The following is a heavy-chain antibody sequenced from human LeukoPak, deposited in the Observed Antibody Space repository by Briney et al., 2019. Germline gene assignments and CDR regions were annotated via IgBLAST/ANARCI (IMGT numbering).Heavy chain of an antibody. D-gene: IGHD2-21*01. CDR1: GFTFTRYT. Sequence: GGSLRLSRAASGFTFTRYTMHWVRQAPGKGLEWVAVVLYDGSNKYYADSVKSRFTLSRDNSKNTLSLQMNTLRADDTAVYYCVRDNYGGILDFWGQGTLVTVSS. V-gene: IGHV3-30*04. CDR2: VLYDGSNK. CDR3: VRDNYGGILDF. J-gene: IGHJ4*02.